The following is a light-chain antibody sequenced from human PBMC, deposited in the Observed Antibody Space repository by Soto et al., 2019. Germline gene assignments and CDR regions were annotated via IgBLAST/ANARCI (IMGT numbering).Light chain of an antibody. CDR2: EVS. CDR1: SSDVGGYNS. Sequence: QSVLTQPASVSGSPGQSITISCTGTSSDVGGYNSVSWYQQHPGKAPKLMIYEVSNRPSGVSNRFSGSKSGNTASLTISGLXXXXXXXXYCSSYTTSSTLLYVFGTGTKLTVL. J-gene: IGLJ1*01. V-gene: IGLV2-14*01. CDR3: SSYTTSSTLLYV.